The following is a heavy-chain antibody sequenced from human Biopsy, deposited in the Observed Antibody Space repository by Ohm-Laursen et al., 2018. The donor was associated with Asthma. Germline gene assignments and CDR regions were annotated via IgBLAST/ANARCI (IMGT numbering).Heavy chain of an antibody. V-gene: IGHV4-39*01. CDR1: GGYMRSGNYY. J-gene: IGHJ4*02. CDR2: MYYGETT. Sequence: TLSLTCGLSSGSGGYMRSGNYYWGWIRQPPGKGLEWIGSMYYGETTYYSPSLKSRVTISVATSKNQFSLILSSVTAADTVVYYCARHDHRWDTYADFWGQGTLVTVSS. CDR3: ARHDHRWDTYADF. D-gene: IGHD2-2*01.